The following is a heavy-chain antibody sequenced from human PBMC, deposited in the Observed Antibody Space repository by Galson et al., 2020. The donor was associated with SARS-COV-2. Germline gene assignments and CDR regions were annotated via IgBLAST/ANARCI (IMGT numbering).Heavy chain of an antibody. D-gene: IGHD2-21*02. CDR2: IFFTGST. J-gene: IGHJ6*02. CDR1: GGSISSYY. Sequence: ASETLPLTCTVPGGSISSYYWTWMRQPAGKELEWIGRIFFTGSTNYNPSLKSRVTMSVETFKNQFSLKLTSVTAADTAVYFCAGEGGNSGTYQNGMDVWGQGTTVTVSS. V-gene: IGHV4-4*07. CDR3: AGEGGNSGTYQNGMDV.